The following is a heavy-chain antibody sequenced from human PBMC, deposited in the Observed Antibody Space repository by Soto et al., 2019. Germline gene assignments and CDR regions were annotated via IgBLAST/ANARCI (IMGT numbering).Heavy chain of an antibody. J-gene: IGHJ3*02. Sequence: SETLSLTCAVSGGSISSSNWWSWVRQPPGKGLEWIGEIYHSGSTYYNPSLKSRVTISVDKSKNQFSLKLSSVTAADTAVYYCARAQGIVVVITGAFDIWGQGTMVTVSS. D-gene: IGHD3-22*01. CDR2: IYHSGST. V-gene: IGHV4-4*02. CDR1: GGSISSSNW. CDR3: ARAQGIVVVITGAFDI.